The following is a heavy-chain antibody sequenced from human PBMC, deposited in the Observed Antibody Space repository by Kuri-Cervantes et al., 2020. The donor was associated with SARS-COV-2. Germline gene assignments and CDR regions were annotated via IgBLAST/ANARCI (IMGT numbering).Heavy chain of an antibody. CDR3: ARDRLYYDFWSAQPPGAFDI. CDR2: ISGSGGST. V-gene: IGHV3-23*01. J-gene: IGHJ3*02. Sequence: GESLKISCTASGFTFGDYAMSWVRQAPGKGLEWVSAISGSGGSTYYADSVKGRFTISRDNSKNTLYLQMNSLRAEDTAVYYCARDRLYYDFWSAQPPGAFDIWGQGTMVTVSS. CDR1: GFTFGDYA. D-gene: IGHD3-3*01.